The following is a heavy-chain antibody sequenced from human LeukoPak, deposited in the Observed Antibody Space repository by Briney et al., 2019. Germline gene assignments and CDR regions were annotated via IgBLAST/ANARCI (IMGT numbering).Heavy chain of an antibody. CDR3: ARSYYYGSGHVDY. CDR1: GFTFSSYA. V-gene: IGHV3-30-3*01. D-gene: IGHD3-10*01. J-gene: IGHJ4*02. CDR2: ISYDGSNK. Sequence: PGGPLRLSCAASGFTFSSYAMHWVRQAPGKGLEWVAVISYDGSNKYYADSVKGRFTISRDNSKNTLHLQMNSLRAEDTAVYYCARSYYYGSGHVDYWGQGTLVTVSS.